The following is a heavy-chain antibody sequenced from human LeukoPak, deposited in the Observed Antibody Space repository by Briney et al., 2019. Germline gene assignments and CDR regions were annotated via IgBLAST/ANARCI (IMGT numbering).Heavy chain of an antibody. D-gene: IGHD3-22*01. Sequence: PSETLSLTCTVSGGSISSYYWSWIRQPPGKGLEWIGSIYYSGSTYYNPSLKSRVTISVDTSKNQFSLKLSSVTAADTAVYYCARQHYYDSSGYYHWGQGTLVTVSS. CDR3: ARQHYYDSSGYYH. CDR2: IYYSGST. J-gene: IGHJ5*02. CDR1: GGSISSYY. V-gene: IGHV4-39*07.